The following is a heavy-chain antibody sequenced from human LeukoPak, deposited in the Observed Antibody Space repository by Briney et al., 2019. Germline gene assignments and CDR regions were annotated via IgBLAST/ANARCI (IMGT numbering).Heavy chain of an antibody. D-gene: IGHD3-16*02. J-gene: IGHJ4*02. CDR3: GYTNNFYH. Sequence: PGESLRLSCVASGVSISGQWMNWVRQAPGQGLEWVANIKHDGSEEYYVDPVKGRFTISRDDGRNSGSLQMNSVRAEDTAVYYCGYTNNFYHWGQGTLVVVSS. CDR1: GVSISGQW. CDR2: IKHDGSEE. V-gene: IGHV3-7*01.